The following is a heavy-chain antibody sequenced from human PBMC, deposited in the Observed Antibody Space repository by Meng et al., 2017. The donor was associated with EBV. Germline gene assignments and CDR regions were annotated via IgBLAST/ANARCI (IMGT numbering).Heavy chain of an antibody. CDR1: GGSISTPNYS. D-gene: IGHD4-17*01. CDR3: VRGYDYGDYVDY. V-gene: IGHV4-39*07. J-gene: IGHJ4*02. CDR2: FYSVATT. Sequence: LPPQGPGPGLVRPSGTLSLSCTFSGGSISTPNYSWGWIRQPPGKGLEWIGTFYSVATTFYNPSLRSRLTISVDTSKNQFSLRLSSVTAADTAIYYCVRGYDYGDYVDYWGQGTLVTVSS.